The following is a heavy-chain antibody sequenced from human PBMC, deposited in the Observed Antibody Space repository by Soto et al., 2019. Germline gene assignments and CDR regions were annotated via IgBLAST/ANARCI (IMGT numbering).Heavy chain of an antibody. CDR3: ARGRPTRYYYGMDV. V-gene: IGHV4-30-4*01. CDR1: SGSISSGDYS. CDR2: AYYSGST. J-gene: IGHJ6*02. Sequence: QVQLQESGPGLVKPSQTLSLTCTVSSGSISSGDYSWTWIRQPPGKGLEWIGHAYYSGSTYYSPSLESRVIISVATSKNQFSLKLSSVTAADTAVYYCARGRPTRYYYGMDVWGQGTAVTVSS.